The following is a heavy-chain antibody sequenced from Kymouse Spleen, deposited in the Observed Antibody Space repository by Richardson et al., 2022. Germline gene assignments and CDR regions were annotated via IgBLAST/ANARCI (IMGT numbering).Heavy chain of an antibody. Sequence: QVQLVESGGGVVQPGRSLRLSCAASGFTFSSYGMHWVRQAPGKGLEWVAVIWYDGSNKYYADSVKGRFTISRDNSKNTLYLQMNSLRAEDTAVYYCARDRGITMVRGVYYYYYGMDVWGQGTTVTVSS. CDR3: ARDRGITMVRGVYYYYYGMDV. V-gene: IGHV3-33*01. D-gene: IGHD3-10*01. CDR2: IWYDGSNK. J-gene: IGHJ6*02. CDR1: GFTFSSYG.